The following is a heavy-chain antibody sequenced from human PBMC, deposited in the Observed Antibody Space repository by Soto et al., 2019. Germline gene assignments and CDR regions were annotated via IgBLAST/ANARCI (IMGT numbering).Heavy chain of an antibody. D-gene: IGHD3-10*01. CDR2: IYYSGSA. V-gene: IGHV4-61*01. CDR1: GGSVNNISDY. CDR3: ARGVEIGYYFYHMDR. J-gene: IGHJ6*04. Sequence: QVQLQESGPGLVKPSETLSLTCTVSGGSVNNISDYWSWVRQPPGMGLEWVGYIYYSGSADYNPSLSSRVIISLDTSKSQFALNLSSVTTADAAVYYCARGVEIGYYFYHMDRWGEGTMVTVSS.